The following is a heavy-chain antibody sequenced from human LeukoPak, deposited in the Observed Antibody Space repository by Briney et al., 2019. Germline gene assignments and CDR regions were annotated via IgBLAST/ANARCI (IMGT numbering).Heavy chain of an antibody. CDR3: ARGKYYDFWSGYLYYFDY. J-gene: IGHJ4*02. CDR2: INSDGSST. D-gene: IGHD3-3*01. Sequence: GGSLRLSCAASGFTFSSYWMHWVRQAPGKGLVWVSRINSDGSSTSYADSVKDRFTISRDNAKNTLYLQMNSLRAEDTAVYYCARGKYYDFWSGYLYYFDYWGQGTLVTVSS. CDR1: GFTFSSYW. V-gene: IGHV3-74*01.